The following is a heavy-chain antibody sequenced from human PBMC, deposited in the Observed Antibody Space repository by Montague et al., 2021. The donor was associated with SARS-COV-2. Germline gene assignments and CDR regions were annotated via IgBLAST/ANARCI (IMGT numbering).Heavy chain of an antibody. V-gene: IGHV4-39*07. CDR1: GGSISSSSYY. J-gene: IGHJ6*02. CDR2: IYYSGST. CDR3: TRVWRQQLVRLSGIDV. D-gene: IGHD6-13*01. Sequence: SETLSLTCTVSGGSISSSSYYWGWIRQPPGKGLEWIGSIYYSGSTXYKPSLKSQAPISVDTSKNQFSLKLSSVSTADTAVYYCTRVWRQQLVRLSGIDVWGQGTTVTVSS.